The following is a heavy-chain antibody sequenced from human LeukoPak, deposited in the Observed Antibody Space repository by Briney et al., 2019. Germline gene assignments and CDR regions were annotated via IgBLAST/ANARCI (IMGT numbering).Heavy chain of an antibody. CDR3: ARGVPSGVDYFDY. J-gene: IGHJ4*02. CDR1: GFTFSIYW. CDR2: IKQDGSEK. V-gene: IGHV3-7*01. D-gene: IGHD3-10*01. Sequence: GGSLRLSCAASGFTFSIYWMSWVRQAPGKGLEWVANIKQDGSEKYYVDSVRGRFTTSRDNANNSLYLQLNSLRAEDTAVYFCARGVPSGVDYFDYWGQGILVTVSS.